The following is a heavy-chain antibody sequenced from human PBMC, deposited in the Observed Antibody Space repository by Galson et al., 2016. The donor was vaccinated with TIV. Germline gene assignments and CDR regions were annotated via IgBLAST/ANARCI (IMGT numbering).Heavy chain of an antibody. D-gene: IGHD2/OR15-2a*01. V-gene: IGHV3-9*01. CDR3: SRGSFYAPYYFYMDV. Sequence: SLRLSCAASGFTFDDYAMHWVRRAPGKGLEWVSGIGWNGGSIGYADSVKGRFTISRDNAKNSLYLQMNSLRAEDTALYYCSRGSFYAPYYFYMDVWGDGTSVTVSS. CDR1: GFTFDDYA. CDR2: IGWNGGSI. J-gene: IGHJ6*03.